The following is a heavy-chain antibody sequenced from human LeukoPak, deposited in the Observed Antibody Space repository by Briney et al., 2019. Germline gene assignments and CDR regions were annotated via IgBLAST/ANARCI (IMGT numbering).Heavy chain of an antibody. D-gene: IGHD5-18*01. CDR2: IYYSGST. V-gene: IGHV4-59*01. Sequence: LETLSLTCTVSGGAISSYYWSWIRQSPGKGLEWIGYIYYSGSTNYHPSLKSRVTMSVDTSNQFSLKLSSVTAADTALYYCARSLTRIHLWMYDSWGQGTLVTVSS. CDR3: ARSLTRIHLWMYDS. CDR1: GGAISSYY. J-gene: IGHJ4*02.